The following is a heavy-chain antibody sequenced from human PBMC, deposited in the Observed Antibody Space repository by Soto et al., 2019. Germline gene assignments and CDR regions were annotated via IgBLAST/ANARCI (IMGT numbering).Heavy chain of an antibody. CDR3: ANPIPKTGTTFGF. D-gene: IGHD1-1*01. J-gene: IGHJ4*02. V-gene: IGHV3-23*01. CDR2: ISGSGDDT. Sequence: GGSLRLSCVASGFPFSNFSVAWVRKDPGEGLEWVSAISGSGDDTFYADSMKGRFTISRDNSKDTLYLQINSLRAEDTAVYYCANPIPKTGTTFGFWGQGTLVTVSS. CDR1: GFPFSNFS.